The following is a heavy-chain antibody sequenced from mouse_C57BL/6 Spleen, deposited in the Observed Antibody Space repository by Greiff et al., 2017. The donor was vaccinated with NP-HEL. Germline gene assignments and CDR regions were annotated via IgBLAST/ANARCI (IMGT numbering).Heavy chain of an antibody. CDR2: IDPETGGT. V-gene: IGHV1-15*01. CDR3: TARQLRLLYYFDY. Sequence: VQLQQSGAELVRPGASVTLSCKASGYTFTDYEMHWVKQTPVHGLEWIGAIDPETGGTAYNQKFKGKAILTADKSSSTAYMELRSLTSEDSAVYYCTARQLRLLYYFDYWGQGTTLTVSS. CDR1: GYTFTDYE. D-gene: IGHD3-2*02. J-gene: IGHJ2*01.